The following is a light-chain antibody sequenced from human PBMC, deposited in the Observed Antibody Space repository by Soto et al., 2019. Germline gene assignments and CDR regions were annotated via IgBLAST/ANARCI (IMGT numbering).Light chain of an antibody. V-gene: IGLV2-8*01. J-gene: IGLJ1*01. CDR2: EVT. CDR1: GSDVGTYKY. Sequence: QSGLTQPPSASGSPGQSVTISCTGTGSDVGTYKYVSWYQQHPGKAPKLMIYEVTERPSGVPDRFSGSKSGNTASLTVSGLQAEDEADYYCSSYAGSNSFVFGTGTKVTVL. CDR3: SSYAGSNSFV.